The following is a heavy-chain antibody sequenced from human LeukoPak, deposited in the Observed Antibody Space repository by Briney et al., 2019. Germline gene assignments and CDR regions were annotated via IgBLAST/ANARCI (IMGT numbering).Heavy chain of an antibody. V-gene: IGHV2-5*02. J-gene: IGHJ3*01. Sequence: SGPTLVNPTQTLTLTCTFSGFSVSTSGVGVGWIRQPPGKALEWLALLYWDDSKPYNPSLRDRLTITQDTSKNQVVPTMTNMDPADTATYFCAYRRYSTSSFGSFDVWGQGTVVTVSS. CDR3: AYRRYSTSSFGSFDV. CDR1: GFSVSTSGVG. D-gene: IGHD6-6*01. CDR2: LYWDDSK.